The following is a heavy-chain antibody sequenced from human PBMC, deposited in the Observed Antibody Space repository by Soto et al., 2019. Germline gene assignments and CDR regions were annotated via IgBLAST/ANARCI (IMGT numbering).Heavy chain of an antibody. CDR1: GFTFSSYG. J-gene: IGHJ4*02. CDR2: ISYDGGNE. Sequence: GALRLSCAGSGFTFSSYGIHWVRQAPGKGLEWVALISYDGGNEKYTESVKDRFTISRDDSHNVAYLQMSSLRTEDTAMYYCAKDRYSGTYPTDFDYWGQGSLVTVSS. D-gene: IGHD1-26*01. CDR3: AKDRYSGTYPTDFDY. V-gene: IGHV3-30*18.